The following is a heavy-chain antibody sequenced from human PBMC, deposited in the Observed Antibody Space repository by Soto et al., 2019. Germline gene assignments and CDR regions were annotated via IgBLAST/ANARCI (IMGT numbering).Heavy chain of an antibody. J-gene: IGHJ3*01. Sequence: VGSLRLSCAGSGFIVSSYYMSWVRQAPGKGLEWISVIYSGGSTYYADSVKGRFTISRDNSENTLYPQLNSLRAEDTAVYYCAKSGGNGWFADAFDVWGQGTMVTVSS. CDR1: GFIVSSYY. CDR3: AKSGGNGWFADAFDV. V-gene: IGHV3-53*01. D-gene: IGHD6-19*01. CDR2: IYSGGST.